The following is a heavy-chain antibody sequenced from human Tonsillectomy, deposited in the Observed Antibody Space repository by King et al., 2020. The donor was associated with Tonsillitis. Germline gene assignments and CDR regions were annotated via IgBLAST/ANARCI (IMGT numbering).Heavy chain of an antibody. V-gene: IGHV1-2*02. D-gene: IGHD3-3*01. J-gene: IGHJ1*01. CDR1: GYTFTGYY. CDR2: INPNSGGT. CDR3: ARAPYYDFWSGFVF. Sequence: QLVQSGAEVKKPGASVRVSCKASGYTFTGYYIHWVRQAPGQGLEWMGWINPNSGGTNSAQKFQGRVTMTRDTSISTAYMDLTRLGSDDTAVYYCARAPYYDFWSGFVFWGQGTLVTVSS.